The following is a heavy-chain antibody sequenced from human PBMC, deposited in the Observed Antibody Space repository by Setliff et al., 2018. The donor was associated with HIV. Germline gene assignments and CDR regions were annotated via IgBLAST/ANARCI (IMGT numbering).Heavy chain of an antibody. D-gene: IGHD6-13*01. V-gene: IGHV4-39*01. CDR1: GGSISSSSYY. Sequence: SETLSLTCTVSGGSISSSSYYWGWIRQPPGKGLEWIGSIYYSGSTYANPSLKSRVTISVDTSKNQFSLNLSSVTAADTAVYYCSRQQLDGFRYKYYYMDVWGKGTTVTVSS. CDR2: IYYSGST. J-gene: IGHJ6*03. CDR3: SRQQLDGFRYKYYYMDV.